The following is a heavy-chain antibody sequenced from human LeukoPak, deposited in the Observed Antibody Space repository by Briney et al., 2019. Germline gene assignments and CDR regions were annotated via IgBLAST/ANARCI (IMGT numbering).Heavy chain of an antibody. Sequence: SETLSLTCTVSGGSINSGGYYWSWIRQHPGKGLEWIGYIYYSGSTYYNPSLKSRVTISVDTSKNQFSLKLSSVTAADTAVYYCASADLVEEGSWAFDYWGQGTLVTVSS. CDR3: ASADLVEEGSWAFDY. J-gene: IGHJ4*02. CDR1: GGSINSGGYY. V-gene: IGHV4-31*03. D-gene: IGHD2-15*01. CDR2: IYYSGST.